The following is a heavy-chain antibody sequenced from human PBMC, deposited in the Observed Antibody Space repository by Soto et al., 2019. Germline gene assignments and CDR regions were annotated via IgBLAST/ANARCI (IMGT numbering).Heavy chain of an antibody. J-gene: IGHJ1*01. Sequence: SETLSLTCAVYGGSFSGYYWSWIRQPPGKGLEWIGEINHSGSTNYNPSLKSRVTISVDTSKNRFSLKLSSVTAADTAVYYCAINTAMVSAVPLTTTRDPEYFQHWGQGTLVTVSS. CDR2: INHSGST. D-gene: IGHD5-18*01. V-gene: IGHV4-34*01. CDR3: AINTAMVSAVPLTTTRDPEYFQH. CDR1: GGSFSGYY.